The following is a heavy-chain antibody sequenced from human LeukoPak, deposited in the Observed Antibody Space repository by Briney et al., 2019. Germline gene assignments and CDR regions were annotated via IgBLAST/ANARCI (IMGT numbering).Heavy chain of an antibody. CDR2: IRNKAYSYTT. J-gene: IGHJ4*02. Sequence: GGSLRLSCAASGFTFSDHYMDWVRQAPGKGLEWVGRIRNKAYSYTTEYAASVKGRFTISRDDSKNSLYLQMDSLKTEDTAVYYCTREQSSSGWKYFDYWGQGTLVTVSS. CDR1: GFTFSDHY. V-gene: IGHV3-72*01. D-gene: IGHD6-19*01. CDR3: TREQSSSGWKYFDY.